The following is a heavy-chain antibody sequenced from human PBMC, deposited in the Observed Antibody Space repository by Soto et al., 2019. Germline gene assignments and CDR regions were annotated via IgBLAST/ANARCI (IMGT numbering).Heavy chain of an antibody. J-gene: IGHJ1*01. CDR1: GGSISSYY. CDR2: IYYSGST. D-gene: IGHD2-15*01. Sequence: QVQLQESGPGLVKPSETLFLTCTVSGGSISSYYWSWIRQPPGKGLEWIGYIYYSGSTNYNPSLKSRVTISVDTSKNQFSLKLSSVTAADTAVYYCARVYCSGGSCYHEYFQHWGQGTLVTVSS. V-gene: IGHV4-59*01. CDR3: ARVYCSGGSCYHEYFQH.